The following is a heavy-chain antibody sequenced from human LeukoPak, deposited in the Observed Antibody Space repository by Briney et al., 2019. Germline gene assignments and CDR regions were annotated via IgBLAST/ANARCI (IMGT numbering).Heavy chain of an antibody. CDR2: ISAYNGNT. J-gene: IGHJ5*02. Sequence: ASVKVSSKASGYTFTSYGISWVRQAPGQGLEWMGWISAYNGNTNYAQKLQGRVTMTTDTSTSTAYMELRSLRSDDTAVYYCARDRTANYDFWSGYGSPGNWFDPWGQGTLVTVSS. D-gene: IGHD3-3*01. CDR1: GYTFTSYG. V-gene: IGHV1-18*01. CDR3: ARDRTANYDFWSGYGSPGNWFDP.